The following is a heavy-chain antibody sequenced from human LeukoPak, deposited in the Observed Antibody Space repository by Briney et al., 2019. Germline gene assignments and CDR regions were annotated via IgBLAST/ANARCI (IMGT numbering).Heavy chain of an antibody. J-gene: IGHJ4*02. CDR2: IKQDGSEK. Sequence: GGSLRLSCAASGFTFSSYWMSWVRQAPGKGLEGVANIKQDGSEKYYVDSVKGRFTISRDNAKNSLYLQMNSLRAEDTAVYYCARVSGLRWGGYFDYWGQGTLVTVSS. CDR1: GFTFSSYW. D-gene: IGHD4-23*01. CDR3: ARVSGLRWGGYFDY. V-gene: IGHV3-7*01.